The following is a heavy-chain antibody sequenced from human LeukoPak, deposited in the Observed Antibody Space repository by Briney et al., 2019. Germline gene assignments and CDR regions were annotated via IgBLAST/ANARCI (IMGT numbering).Heavy chain of an antibody. V-gene: IGHV3-49*04. CDR1: GFNFGDHA. CDR2: IRSKAYGGTT. D-gene: IGHD5-24*01. Sequence: GGSLRLSCTGFGFNFGDHAMSWVRQAPGKGLEWVGFIRSKAYGGTTEYAASVKGRFTISRADSISIAYLQMNSLKTEDTAVYYCSRRPIQLWLHNGMDVWGQGTTVTVSS. CDR3: SRRPIQLWLHNGMDV. J-gene: IGHJ6*02.